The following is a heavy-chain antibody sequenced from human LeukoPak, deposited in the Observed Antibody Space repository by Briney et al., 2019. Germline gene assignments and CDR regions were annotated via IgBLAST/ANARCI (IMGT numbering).Heavy chain of an antibody. CDR1: GFTFSSYG. CDR3: AKLAAAGFDY. CDR2: IWYDGSNK. Sequence: GGSLRLSCAASGFTFSSYGMHWVRPAPGKGLEWVAFIWYDGSNKYYADSVKGRFTISRDNSKNTLYLQMNSLRAEDTAVYYCAKLAAAGFDYWGQGTLVTVSS. J-gene: IGHJ4*02. V-gene: IGHV3-30*02. D-gene: IGHD6-13*01.